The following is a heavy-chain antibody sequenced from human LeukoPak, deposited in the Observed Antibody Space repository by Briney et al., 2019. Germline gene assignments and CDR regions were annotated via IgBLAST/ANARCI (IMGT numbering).Heavy chain of an antibody. CDR1: GYTFTSYD. CDR2: MNPNSGNT. Sequence: ASVKVSCKASGYTFTSYDINWVRQATGQGLEWMGWMNPNSGNTGYAQKFQGRVTMTRNTSISTAYMELSSLRSEDTAVYYCARANSSSWYGYYYYGMDVWGQGTTVTVSS. J-gene: IGHJ6*02. V-gene: IGHV1-8*01. D-gene: IGHD6-13*01. CDR3: ARANSSSWYGYYYYGMDV.